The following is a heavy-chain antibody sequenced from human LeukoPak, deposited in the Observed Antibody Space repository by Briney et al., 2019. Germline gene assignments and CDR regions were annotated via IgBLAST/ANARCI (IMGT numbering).Heavy chain of an antibody. CDR3: ARDHCSSTSCLVMDY. CDR2: INPNSGGT. CDR1: GYTFTGYY. J-gene: IGHJ4*02. D-gene: IGHD2-2*01. V-gene: IGHV1-2*04. Sequence: GASVKVSCKASGYTFTGYYMHWVRQAPGQGLEWMGWINPNSGGTNYAQKFQGWVTMTRDTSISTAYMELSRLRSGDTAVYYCARDHCSSTSCLVMDYWGQGTLVTVSS.